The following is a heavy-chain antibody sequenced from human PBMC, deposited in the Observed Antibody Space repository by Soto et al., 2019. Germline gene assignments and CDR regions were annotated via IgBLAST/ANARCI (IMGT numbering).Heavy chain of an antibody. J-gene: IGHJ6*03. CDR2: IYYSGST. V-gene: IGHV4-59*08. D-gene: IGHD7-27*01. Sequence: SETLSLTCTVSGGSISSYYWIWIRQPPGKGLEWIGYIYYSGSTKYNPSLKSRVTISVDTSKNQFSLQLSSVTAADTAVYYCARTGDRSGYYYYYMDVWGKGTTVTVSS. CDR1: GGSISSYY. CDR3: ARTGDRSGYYYYYMDV.